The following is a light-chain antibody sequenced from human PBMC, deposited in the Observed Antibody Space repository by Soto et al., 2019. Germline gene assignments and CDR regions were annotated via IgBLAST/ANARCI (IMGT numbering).Light chain of an antibody. CDR3: SSYTSSSTRV. Sequence: QSVLTPPASVSGSPGQSITISRTGTSSDVGGYNYVSWYQQHPGKAPKLMIYEVSNRPSGVSNRFSGSKSGNTASLTISGLQAEDEADYYCSSYTSSSTRVFGGGTKLTVL. CDR2: EVS. V-gene: IGLV2-14*01. CDR1: SSDVGGYNY. J-gene: IGLJ3*02.